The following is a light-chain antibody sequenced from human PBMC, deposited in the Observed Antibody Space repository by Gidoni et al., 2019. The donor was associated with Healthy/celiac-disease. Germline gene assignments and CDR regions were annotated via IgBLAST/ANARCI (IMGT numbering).Light chain of an antibody. J-gene: IGKJ2*01. CDR2: GAS. CDR1: QSVSSN. CDR3: QQYNNWPLYT. Sequence: ELVMTQSPATLSVSPGERATLSCRASQSVSSNLAWYQQKPGQAPRLRIYGASTRATGIPARFSGSGSGTEFTLNISSLQSEDFAVYYCQQYNNWPLYTFGQGTKLEIK. V-gene: IGKV3-15*01.